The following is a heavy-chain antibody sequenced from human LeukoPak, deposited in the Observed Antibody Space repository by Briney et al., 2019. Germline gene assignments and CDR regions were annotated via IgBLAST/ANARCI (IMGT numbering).Heavy chain of an antibody. D-gene: IGHD6-19*01. CDR3: ARDLAVAGNYYFDY. CDR1: GFSLSTSGMR. J-gene: IGHJ4*02. CDR2: IDWDDDK. V-gene: IGHV2-70*04. Sequence: SGPALVKPTQTLTLTCTFSGFSLSTSGMRVSWIRRPPGKALEWLARIDWDDDKFYSTSLKTRLTISKDTSKNQVVLTMTNMDPVDTATYYCARDLAVAGNYYFDYWGQGTLVTVSS.